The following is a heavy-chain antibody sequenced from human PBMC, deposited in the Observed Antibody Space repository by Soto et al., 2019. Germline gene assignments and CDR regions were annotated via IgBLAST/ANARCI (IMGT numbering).Heavy chain of an antibody. D-gene: IGHD2-2*01. Sequence: QVQLMQSGAEVKEPGASVKVSCKASGYTFTTFGISWVRQAPGQGLEWMGWIDPKNGNTKDAQKFQGRVTMTTDTSTSTAYMELRSLRSDDTAVYFCAKEYCDTSRCFLPDYWGQGALVTVSS. V-gene: IGHV1-18*01. J-gene: IGHJ4*02. CDR2: IDPKNGNT. CDR1: GYTFTTFG. CDR3: AKEYCDTSRCFLPDY.